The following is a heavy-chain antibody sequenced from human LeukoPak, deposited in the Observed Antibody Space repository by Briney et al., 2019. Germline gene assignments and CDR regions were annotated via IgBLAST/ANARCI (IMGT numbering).Heavy chain of an antibody. CDR2: IYYSGST. CDR1: GGSISSYY. CDR3: ARAGATHYYYYMDV. V-gene: IGHV4-59*01. Sequence: SETLSLTCTVSGGSISSYYWSWIRQPPGKGLEWIGYIYYSGSTNYNPSLKSRVTISVDTSKNQFSLKLSSVTAADTAVYYCARAGATHYYYYMDVRGKGTTVTVSS. J-gene: IGHJ6*03.